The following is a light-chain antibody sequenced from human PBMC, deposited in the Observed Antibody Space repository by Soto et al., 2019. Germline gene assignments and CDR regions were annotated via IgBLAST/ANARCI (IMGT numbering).Light chain of an antibody. CDR2: DAS. V-gene: IGKV1-5*01. CDR1: QTISRW. J-gene: IGKJ5*01. CDR3: HSRA. Sequence: IQLTQTPSTLSASVGDEVTITCRASQTISRWLAWYQQKPGRAPKLLIYDASTLESGVPSRFSGSGSETEFTLTISRLQPDDFATYFCHSRAFGQGRRLEIK.